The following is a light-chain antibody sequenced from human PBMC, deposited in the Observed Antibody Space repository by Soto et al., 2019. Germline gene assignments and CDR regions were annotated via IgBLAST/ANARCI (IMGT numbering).Light chain of an antibody. J-gene: IGKJ5*01. CDR1: QNLGTLY. CDR3: QQRGDWPPIT. Sequence: ESVLTPSPGTLSLSPVERGTLSCRASQNLGTLYLAWFQQKSGQAPRLLIYSASRRATGIPDRFTGSGSGTDFPLTISSLEPEDFAVYYCQQRGDWPPITFGQGTRLEIK. V-gene: IGKV3-11*01. CDR2: SAS.